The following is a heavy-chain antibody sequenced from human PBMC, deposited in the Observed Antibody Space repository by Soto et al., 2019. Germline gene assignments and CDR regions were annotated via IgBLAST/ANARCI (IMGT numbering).Heavy chain of an antibody. Sequence: QVQLVESGGGVVQPGRSLRLSCAASGFTFSSYGMHWVRQAPGKGLEWVAVISYDGSNKYYADSVKGRFTISRDNSKNPXYLQMNSLRAEDTAVYYCAKDWDYYDSSGYECFDYWGQGTLVTVSS. D-gene: IGHD3-22*01. J-gene: IGHJ4*02. CDR1: GFTFSSYG. CDR3: AKDWDYYDSSGYECFDY. CDR2: ISYDGSNK. V-gene: IGHV3-30*18.